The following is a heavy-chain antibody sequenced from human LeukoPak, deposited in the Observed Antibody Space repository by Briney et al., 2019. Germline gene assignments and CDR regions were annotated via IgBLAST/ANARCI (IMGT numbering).Heavy chain of an antibody. CDR2: IKEDGSEK. CDR3: ARACYYDSSGYCHDAFDI. D-gene: IGHD3-22*01. V-gene: IGHV3-7*01. Sequence: GGSLRLSCVASGFTFSNYWMSWVRQVPGKGLEWVANIKEDGSEKYYVDSVKGRFTISRDNTKSSLYLQMNSLRAEDTAVYYCARACYYDSSGYCHDAFDIWGQGTMVTVSS. J-gene: IGHJ3*02. CDR1: GFTFSNYW.